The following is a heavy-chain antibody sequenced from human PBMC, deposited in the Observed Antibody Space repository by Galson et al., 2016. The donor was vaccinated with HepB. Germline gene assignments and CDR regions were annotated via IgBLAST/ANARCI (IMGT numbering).Heavy chain of an antibody. J-gene: IGHJ3*02. CDR3: ARGNYSAFDI. CDR1: GVSVISGFYY. CDR2: IYYSGST. Sequence: TLSLTCTVSGVSVISGFYYWTWIRQPPRKGLEWIGSIYYSGSTYYNPSLKSRVTISVDTSKNQFSLKLSSVTAADTAVYYCARGNYSAFDIWGQGTMVTVSS. V-gene: IGHV4-30-2*03. D-gene: IGHD3-10*01.